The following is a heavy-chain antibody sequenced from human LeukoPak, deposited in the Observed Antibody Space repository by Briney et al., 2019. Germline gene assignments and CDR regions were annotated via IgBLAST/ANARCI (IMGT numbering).Heavy chain of an antibody. D-gene: IGHD6-19*01. CDR2: IVGGGGTT. V-gene: IGHV3-23*01. J-gene: IGHJ4*02. CDR1: GITFSGYA. Sequence: GGSLRLSCAASGITFSGYAMSWVRQAPGKGLEWVSAIVGGGGTTFYADSVKGRFTISRDNSKNTVYLQMNSLEAEDTAVYYCAKARLSTGWAYNDYWGRGTLVTVSS. CDR3: AKARLSTGWAYNDY.